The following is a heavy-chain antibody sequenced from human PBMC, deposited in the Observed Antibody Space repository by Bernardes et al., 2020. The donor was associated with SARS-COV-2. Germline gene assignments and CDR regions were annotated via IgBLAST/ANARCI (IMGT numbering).Heavy chain of an antibody. V-gene: IGHV3-7*01. D-gene: IGHD2-2*02. CDR2: INQDGNEE. CDR1: GFTFSSYW. Sequence: GGSLRLSCAASGFTFSSYWMNWVRQAPGKGLEWVANINQDGNEEYYVDSVKGRFTISRDNAKNSLYLQMNSLRAEDTAVYYCAKDELLYGFPPPYRYFGFDVWSQETTVIVSS. CDR3: AKDELLYGFPPPYRYFGFDV. J-gene: IGHJ6*02.